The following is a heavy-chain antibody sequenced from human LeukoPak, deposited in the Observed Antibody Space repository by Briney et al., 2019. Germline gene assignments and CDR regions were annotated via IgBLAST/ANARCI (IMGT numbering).Heavy chain of an antibody. CDR2: MNPNSGNT. D-gene: IGHD3-9*01. CDR1: GYTFTSYG. V-gene: IGHV1-8*01. CDR3: ARTPVYYDILTGRKLYYFDY. Sequence: ASVKVSCKASGYTFTSYGINWVRQATGQGLEWMGWMNPNSGNTGYAQKFQGRVTMTRNTSISTAYMELSSLRSEDTAVYYCARTPVYYDILTGRKLYYFDYWGQGTLVTVSS. J-gene: IGHJ4*02.